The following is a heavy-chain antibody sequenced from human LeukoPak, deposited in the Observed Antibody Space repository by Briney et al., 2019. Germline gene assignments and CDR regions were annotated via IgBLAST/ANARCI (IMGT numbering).Heavy chain of an antibody. CDR3: ARDILTGSQSRFQH. D-gene: IGHD3-9*01. V-gene: IGHV3-23*01. J-gene: IGHJ1*01. CDR1: GFTFRSYA. Sequence: PGGSLRLSCVASGFTFRSYAMSWVRQAPGKGLEWVSTISGSGDSIYYADSVKGRFTISRDNSKNTLYLQMNSLRAEDTAVYYCARDILTGSQSRFQHWGQGTLVTVSS. CDR2: ISGSGDSI.